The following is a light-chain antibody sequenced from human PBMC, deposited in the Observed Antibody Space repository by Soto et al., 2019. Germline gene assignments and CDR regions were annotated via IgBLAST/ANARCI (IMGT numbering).Light chain of an antibody. CDR3: QQAYSFPVT. J-gene: IGKJ5*01. V-gene: IGKV1-17*01. CDR1: QGIRND. CDR2: AAS. Sequence: DIHMTQSPSSLSASVGDSVTITCRASQGIRNDLGWYQQKPGKAPKCLIFAASSLKSGVPSRFSGSGSGTDFTLTIGSLQPEDFATYYCQQAYSFPVTFGQGTRLEIK.